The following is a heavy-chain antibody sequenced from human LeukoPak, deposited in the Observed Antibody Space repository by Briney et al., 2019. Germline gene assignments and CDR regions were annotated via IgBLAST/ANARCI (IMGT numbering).Heavy chain of an antibody. CDR1: GGSISGYY. CDR3: AKAHNRPAFDY. J-gene: IGHJ4*02. V-gene: IGHV3-23*01. CDR2: ISGSGGST. D-gene: IGHD1-1*01. Sequence: PSETLSLTCTVSGGSISGYYWSWVRQAPGKGLEWVSAISGSGGSTYYADSVKGRFTISRDNSKNTLYLQMNSLRAEDTAVYYCAKAHNRPAFDYWGQGTLVTVSS.